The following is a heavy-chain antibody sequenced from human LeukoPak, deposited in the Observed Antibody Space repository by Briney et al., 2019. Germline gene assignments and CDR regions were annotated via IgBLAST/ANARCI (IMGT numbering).Heavy chain of an antibody. D-gene: IGHD6-19*01. V-gene: IGHV1-46*01. CDR2: INPSGGST. CDR1: GYTFTSYY. CDR3: ARVTLAVAGLNWFDP. J-gene: IGHJ5*02. Sequence: ASVKVSCKASGYTFTSYYMHWVRQAPGQGLEWMRIINPSGGSTSYAQKFQGRVTMTRDTSTSTVYMELSSLRSEDTAVYYCARVTLAVAGLNWFDPWGQGTLVTVSS.